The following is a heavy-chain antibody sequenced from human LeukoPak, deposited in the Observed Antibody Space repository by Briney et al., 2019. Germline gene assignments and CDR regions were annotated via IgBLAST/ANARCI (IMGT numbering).Heavy chain of an antibody. J-gene: IGHJ4*02. V-gene: IGHV4-59*08. D-gene: IGHD1-26*01. CDR3: AGSLPPAGPFDY. CDR1: GGSISSYY. CDR2: IYYSGST. Sequence: SETLSLTCTVSGGSISSYYWSWIRQPPGKGLEWIGYIYYSGSTNYNPSLKSRVTISVDTSKNQFSLKLSSVTAADTAVYYCAGSLPPAGPFDYWGQGTLVTVSS.